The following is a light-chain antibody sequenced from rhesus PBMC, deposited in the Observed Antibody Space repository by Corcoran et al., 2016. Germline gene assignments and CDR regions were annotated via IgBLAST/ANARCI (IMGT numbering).Light chain of an antibody. CDR3: QQGYSYPFT. V-gene: IGKV1S9*01. Sequence: DIQMTQSPSSLSASVGDRVTITCQASQSLRNYLNWYQQKPGKITKLLIYRSSSLQSGIPSRFSGIGSGMDFTLNISSLQPEDFATYYCQQGYSYPFTFGPGTKLDIK. CDR1: QSLRNY. CDR2: RSS. J-gene: IGKJ3*01.